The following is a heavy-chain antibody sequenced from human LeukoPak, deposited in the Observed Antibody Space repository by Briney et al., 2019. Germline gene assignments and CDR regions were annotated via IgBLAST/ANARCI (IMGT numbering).Heavy chain of an antibody. CDR3: ARFEYSGGPWDY. V-gene: IGHV1-69*06. CDR1: GGTFSSYA. D-gene: IGHD2-21*01. CDR2: IIPIFGTA. Sequence: GSSVKVSCKASGGTFSSYAISWVRQAPGQGLEWMGGIIPIFGTANYAQKFQGRVTITADKSTSTAYMELSSLRSEDTAVYYCARFEYSGGPWDYWGQGTLVTVSS. J-gene: IGHJ4*02.